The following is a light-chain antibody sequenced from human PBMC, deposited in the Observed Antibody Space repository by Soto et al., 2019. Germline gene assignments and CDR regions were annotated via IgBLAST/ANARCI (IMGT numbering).Light chain of an antibody. CDR1: QAINTY. Sequence: DIQMTQSPSTLSGSVGDRVTITCRASQAINTYLAWYQQKPGKAPKLLIYDASTLKSGVPSRFSGSGSGTEFSLTIRNLQPEDFATYYCQHLNSYPLTFGGGTKVDIK. V-gene: IGKV1-9*01. CDR2: DAS. CDR3: QHLNSYPLT. J-gene: IGKJ4*01.